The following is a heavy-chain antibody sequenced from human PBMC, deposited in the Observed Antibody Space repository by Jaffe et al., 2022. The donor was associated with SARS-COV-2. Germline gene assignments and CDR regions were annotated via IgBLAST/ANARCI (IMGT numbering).Heavy chain of an antibody. CDR1: GFTFSSYA. CDR3: ANEEAGFHYDSSGYPKGYFDY. CDR2: ISGSGGST. V-gene: IGHV3-23*01. D-gene: IGHD3-22*01. J-gene: IGHJ4*02. Sequence: EVQLLESGGGLVQPGGSLRLSCAASGFTFSSYAMSWVRQAPGKGLEWVSAISGSGGSTYYADSVKGRFTISRDNSKNTLYLQMNSLRAEDTAVYYCANEEAGFHYDSSGYPKGYFDYWGQGTLVTVSS.